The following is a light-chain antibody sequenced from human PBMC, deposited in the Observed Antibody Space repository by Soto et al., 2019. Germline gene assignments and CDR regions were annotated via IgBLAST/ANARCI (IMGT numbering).Light chain of an antibody. V-gene: IGLV2-23*01. Sequence: QSALTQPASVSGTPGQSITIYCTGTSSDVGSYNLVSLYQQHPGKSPQLMIYEGSKRPSGVSNRCSGSKSGNTASLTISGLQAEDEADYCCCSYAGSSTWVFGGGTKLTVL. CDR2: EGS. J-gene: IGLJ3*02. CDR1: SSDVGSYNL. CDR3: CSYAGSSTWV.